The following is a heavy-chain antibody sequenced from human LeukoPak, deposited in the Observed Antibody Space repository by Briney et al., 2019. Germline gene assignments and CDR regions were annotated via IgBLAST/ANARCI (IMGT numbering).Heavy chain of an antibody. V-gene: IGHV3-21*01. Sequence: GGSLRLSCAASGFTFSSYSMNWVRQAPGKGLEWVSSISSSSSYIYYADSVKGRFTISRDNAKNSLYLQMNSLRAKDTAVYYCASWEAKPAAINYWGQGTLVTVSS. D-gene: IGHD2-2*01. J-gene: IGHJ4*02. CDR1: GFTFSSYS. CDR2: ISSSSSYI. CDR3: ASWEAKPAAINY.